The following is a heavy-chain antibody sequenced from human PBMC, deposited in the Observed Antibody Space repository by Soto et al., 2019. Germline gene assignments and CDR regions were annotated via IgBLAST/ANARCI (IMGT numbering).Heavy chain of an antibody. Sequence: ASGKVSCKASGYTFTTYGISWVRQAPGQGLEWLGWINTHNGNTNYAQNLQGRVIMTADTSTSTAYMELRSLRSDDTAIYYCTREGSAPYYYDGMDAWGQGTTVTVSS. D-gene: IGHD3-10*01. CDR3: TREGSAPYYYDGMDA. J-gene: IGHJ6*02. CDR2: INTHNGNT. V-gene: IGHV1-18*01. CDR1: GYTFTTYG.